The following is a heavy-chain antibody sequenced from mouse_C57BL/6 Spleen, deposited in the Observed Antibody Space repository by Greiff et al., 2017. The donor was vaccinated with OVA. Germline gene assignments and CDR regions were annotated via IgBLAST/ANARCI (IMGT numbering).Heavy chain of an antibody. D-gene: IGHD1-1*01. Sequence: EVQLQQSGPELVKPGASVKMSCKASGYTFTDYNMHWVKQSHGKSLEWIGYINPNNGGTSYNQKFKGKATLTVNKSSSTAYMELRSLTSEDSAVYYCARGHYGSSYYYAMDYWGQGTSVTVSS. CDR1: GYTFTDYN. J-gene: IGHJ4*01. CDR3: ARGHYGSSYYYAMDY. V-gene: IGHV1-22*01. CDR2: INPNNGGT.